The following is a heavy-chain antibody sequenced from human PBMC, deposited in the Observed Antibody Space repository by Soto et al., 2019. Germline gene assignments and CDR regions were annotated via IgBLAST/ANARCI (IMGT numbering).Heavy chain of an antibody. CDR1: GGSFSGYY. D-gene: IGHD6-13*01. Sequence: SETLSLTCAVYGGSFSGYYWSWIRQPPGKGLEWIGEINHSGSTNYNPSLKSRVTISVDTSKNQFSLKLSPVIAADTAVYYCARGRGSREDYYYGMDVWGQGTTVTVSS. CDR2: INHSGST. V-gene: IGHV4-34*01. CDR3: ARGRGSREDYYYGMDV. J-gene: IGHJ6*02.